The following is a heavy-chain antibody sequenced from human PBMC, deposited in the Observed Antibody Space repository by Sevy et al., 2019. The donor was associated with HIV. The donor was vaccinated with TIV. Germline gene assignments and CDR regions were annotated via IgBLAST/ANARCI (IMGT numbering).Heavy chain of an antibody. CDR3: ARDPGDSGTY. CDR1: GFTFSTYA. Sequence: GGSLRLSCAASGFTFSTYAMHWLRQAPGKGLEWVAVISHDERTTYYADSVKGRFTISRDNSKNTLYLQMDSLRPEDTTIYYCARDPGDSGTYWGKETRVTVSS. V-gene: IGHV3-30*04. CDR2: ISHDERTT. J-gene: IGHJ4*02. D-gene: IGHD2-15*01.